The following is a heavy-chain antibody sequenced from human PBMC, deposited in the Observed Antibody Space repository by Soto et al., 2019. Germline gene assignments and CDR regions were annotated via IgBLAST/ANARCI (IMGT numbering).Heavy chain of an antibody. D-gene: IGHD6-13*01. J-gene: IGHJ6*02. CDR1: GGSIGSFY. Sequence: PSETLSLTCTVSGGSIGSFYWSWIRQPPGKGLECTGCIYYSGSTYYYSSLKSRVTISVDTSKNQFSLKLSSVTAADTAVYYCARRTYSSSWYYYYGMDVWGQGTTVTVSS. V-gene: IGHV4-59*08. CDR2: IYYSGST. CDR3: ARRTYSSSWYYYYGMDV.